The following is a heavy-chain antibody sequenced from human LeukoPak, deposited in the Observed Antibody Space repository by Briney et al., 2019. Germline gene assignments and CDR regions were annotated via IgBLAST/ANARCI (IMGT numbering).Heavy chain of an antibody. CDR2: IRYDGSNK. Sequence: GGSLRLSCAASGFTFSSYGMHWVRQAPGKGLEWVAFIRYDGSNKYYADSVKGRFTISRDNSKNTLYLQMNSLRAEDTAVYYCARVMYSSGWYYFGFDYWGQGTLVTVSS. CDR3: ARVMYSSGWYYFGFDY. CDR1: GFTFSSYG. J-gene: IGHJ4*02. D-gene: IGHD6-19*01. V-gene: IGHV3-30*02.